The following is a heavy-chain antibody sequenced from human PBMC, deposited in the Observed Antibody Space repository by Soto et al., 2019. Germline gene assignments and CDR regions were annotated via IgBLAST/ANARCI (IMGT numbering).Heavy chain of an antibody. CDR1: GYTFTSYA. V-gene: IGHV1-3*01. D-gene: IGHD3-3*01. CDR3: ARDQVQEWSKSDSYYYYYYMDV. J-gene: IGHJ6*03. CDR2: INAGNGNT. Sequence: QVQLVQSGAEVKKPGASVKVSCKASGYTFTSYAMHWVRQAPGQRLEWMGWINAGNGNTKYSQKFQGRVTITRDTSASTAYMELSSLRSEDTAVYYCARDQVQEWSKSDSYYYYYYMDVWGKGTTVTVSS.